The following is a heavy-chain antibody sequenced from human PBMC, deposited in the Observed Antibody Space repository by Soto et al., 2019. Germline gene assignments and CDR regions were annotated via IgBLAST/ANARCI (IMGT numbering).Heavy chain of an antibody. D-gene: IGHD2-2*01. Sequence: EVQLVESGGGLVQPGGSLRLSCAASGFTFGSYPMHWVRQAPGKGLEYVSAISTNGDSTFYANSVKGRFTISRDNSKNTLYLEMGSLRAEDMGVYYCAREGMSRTRWVFDYWGKGTLVTASS. CDR1: GFTFGSYP. CDR2: ISTNGDST. J-gene: IGHJ4*02. CDR3: AREGMSRTRWVFDY. V-gene: IGHV3-64*01.